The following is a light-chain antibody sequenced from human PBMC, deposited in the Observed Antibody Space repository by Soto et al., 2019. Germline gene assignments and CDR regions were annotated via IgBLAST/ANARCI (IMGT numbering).Light chain of an antibody. CDR2: GAS. CDR3: QQSYSTTIT. V-gene: IGKV3-15*01. CDR1: QSVSSN. Sequence: EIVMTQSPATLSVSPGERVTLSCRARQSVSSNLAWYQQKPGQAPRLLIYGASTRATGIPARFSGSGSGTEFTLTISSLQPEDFATYYCQQSYSTTITFGQGTRLEIK. J-gene: IGKJ5*01.